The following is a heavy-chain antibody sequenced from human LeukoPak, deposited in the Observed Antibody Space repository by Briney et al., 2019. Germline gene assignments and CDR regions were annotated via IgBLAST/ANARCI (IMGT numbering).Heavy chain of an antibody. Sequence: ASVKVSCKASGYTFTSYYMHWVRQAPGQGLEWMGIINPSGGSTSYAQKFQGRVTMTRDMSTSTAYMELSSLRSEDTAVYYCAGAATKPGAVYDYWGQGTLVTVSS. CDR1: GYTFTSYY. J-gene: IGHJ4*02. V-gene: IGHV1-46*01. D-gene: IGHD4-17*01. CDR3: AGAATKPGAVYDY. CDR2: INPSGGST.